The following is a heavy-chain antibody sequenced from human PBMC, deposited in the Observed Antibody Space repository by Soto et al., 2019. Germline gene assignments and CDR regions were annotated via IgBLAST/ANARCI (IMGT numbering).Heavy chain of an antibody. J-gene: IGHJ4*02. V-gene: IGHV3-30*18. CDR3: AKALGELSPESYDY. D-gene: IGHD3-16*02. Sequence: QVQLVESGGGVVQPGRSLRLSCAASGFTFSSYAMHWVRQAPGKGLEWVAVISYDGSDKYYADSVKARFTISRDNSKNTQNLQMNSLRADDTAVYYCAKALGELSPESYDYWGQGTLITVSS. CDR1: GFTFSSYA. CDR2: ISYDGSDK.